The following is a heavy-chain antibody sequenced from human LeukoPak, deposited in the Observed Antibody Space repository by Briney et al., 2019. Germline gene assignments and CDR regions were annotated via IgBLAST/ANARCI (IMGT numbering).Heavy chain of an antibody. V-gene: IGHV3-21*01. CDR1: GFTFSSYS. Sequence: GGSLRLSCAASGFTFSSYSMNWVRQAPGKGLEWVSSISSSSSYIYYADSVKGRFTISRDNAKNSLYLQMNSLRAEDTAVYYCAREVGSSKRVDVWGKGTTVTVSS. J-gene: IGHJ6*04. CDR3: AREVGSSKRVDV. D-gene: IGHD6-13*01. CDR2: ISSSSSYI.